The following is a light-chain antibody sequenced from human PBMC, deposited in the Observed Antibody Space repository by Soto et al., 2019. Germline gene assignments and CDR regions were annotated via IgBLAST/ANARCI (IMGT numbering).Light chain of an antibody. CDR1: SSDVGGYIY. CDR2: AVT. J-gene: IGLJ1*01. CDR3: SSYTTSSSYV. V-gene: IGLV2-14*01. Sequence: ALTQPASVSGSPGQAITISGTGTSSDVGGYIYVSWYQQHPGKAPKLMIYAVTSRPSGVSYRFSGSTSGNTASLTISGLQAEDEADYYCSSYTTSSSYVFGTGTKVTVL.